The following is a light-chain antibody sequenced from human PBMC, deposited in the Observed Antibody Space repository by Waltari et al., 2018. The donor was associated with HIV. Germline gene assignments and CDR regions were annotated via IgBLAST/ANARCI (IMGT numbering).Light chain of an antibody. J-gene: IGLJ3*02. CDR3: CSYAGTFRV. Sequence: QSTVNSPPAAPAPTGQSVPTSRTGTTCVGGADSFPSWYQQHPGIAPKLIIYDVSKRPSGVPDRFSGSKSGSTASLTISGLQAEDEADYHCCSYAGTFRVFGGGTKLTVL. CDR2: DVS. V-gene: IGLV2-11*01. CDR1: TCVGGADSF.